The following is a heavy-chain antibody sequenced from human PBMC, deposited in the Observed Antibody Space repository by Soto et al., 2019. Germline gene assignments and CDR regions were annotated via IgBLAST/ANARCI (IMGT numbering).Heavy chain of an antibody. D-gene: IGHD3-22*01. CDR2: IYYSGST. CDR1: GCSISSSSYY. J-gene: IGHJ4*02. Sequence: SETLSLTCTFSGCSISSSSYYLGWIRQPPGKGLEWIGSIYYSGSTYYNPSPKSRVTISVDTSKNQFSLKLSSVTAADTAVYYCARLVYDSSGYRPGWGQGTLVTVSS. V-gene: IGHV4-39*01. CDR3: ARLVYDSSGYRPG.